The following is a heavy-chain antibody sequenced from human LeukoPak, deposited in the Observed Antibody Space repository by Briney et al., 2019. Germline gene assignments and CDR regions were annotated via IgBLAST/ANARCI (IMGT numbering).Heavy chain of an antibody. CDR1: GFTFSSYW. V-gene: IGHV3-7*01. Sequence: GGSLRLSCAASGFTFSSYWMSWVRQAPGKGLEWVANIKQDGSEKYYVDSVKGRFTISRDNAKNSLYLQMNGLRAEDTAVYYCARTARSGGSCWDYWGQGTLVTVSS. CDR2: IKQDGSEK. CDR3: ARTARSGGSCWDY. J-gene: IGHJ4*02. D-gene: IGHD2-15*01.